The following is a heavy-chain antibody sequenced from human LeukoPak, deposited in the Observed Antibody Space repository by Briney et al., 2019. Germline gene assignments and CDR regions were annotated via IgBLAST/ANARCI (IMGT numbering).Heavy chain of an antibody. V-gene: IGHV1-69*13. Sequence: SVKVSCKASGGTFSSYAISWVRQAPGQGLERMGGIIPIFGTANYAQKFQGRVTITADESTSTAYMGLSSLRSEDTAVYYCARSGPGTMGYYYDSSDAFDIWGQGTMVTVSS. CDR2: IIPIFGTA. CDR3: ARSGPGTMGYYYDSSDAFDI. CDR1: GGTFSSYA. D-gene: IGHD3-22*01. J-gene: IGHJ3*02.